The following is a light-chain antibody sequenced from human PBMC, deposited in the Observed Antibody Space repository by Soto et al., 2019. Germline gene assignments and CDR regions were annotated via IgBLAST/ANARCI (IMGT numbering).Light chain of an antibody. J-gene: IGLJ1*01. Sequence: QSVLTQAPSASGTPGQRVTISCSGSSSNIGSKTVNWYQQLPGMAPKLLIFNNHQRPSGVPDRFSGSKSGTSASLAISGLXXXXXXXXYCAAWDDSLNACVFGTGTKLTV. CDR2: NNH. CDR1: SSNIGSKT. V-gene: IGLV1-44*01. CDR3: AAWDDSLNACV.